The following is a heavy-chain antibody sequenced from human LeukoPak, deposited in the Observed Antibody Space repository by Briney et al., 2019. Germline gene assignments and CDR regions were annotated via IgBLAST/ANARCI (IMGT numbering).Heavy chain of an antibody. CDR1: GGSIGSYY. V-gene: IGHV4-4*07. CDR3: ASFTAITRAFDI. J-gene: IGHJ3*02. CDR2: LYISGST. D-gene: IGHD2-21*02. Sequence: SETLSLTCTVSGGSIGSYYWTWVRQPAGKGLEWIGRLYISGSTNYNPSLRSRVTMSADTSKNQFSLKLSSVTVADTAVYYCASFTAITRAFDIWGQGAMVTVSS.